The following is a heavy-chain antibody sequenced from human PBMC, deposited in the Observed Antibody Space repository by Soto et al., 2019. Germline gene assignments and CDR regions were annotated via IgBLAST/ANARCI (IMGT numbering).Heavy chain of an antibody. D-gene: IGHD6-19*01. CDR3: ASQQWLVGCVDY. CDR1: GGSISSSSYY. CDR2: IYYSGST. V-gene: IGHV4-39*01. J-gene: IGHJ4*02. Sequence: QLQLQESGPGLVKPSETLSLTCTVSGGSISSSSYYWGWIRQPPGKGLEWIGTIYYSGSTYYNPSLKSRVTISVDTSKNQFSLKLSSVTAADTAVYYCASQQWLVGCVDYWGQGTLFTVSS.